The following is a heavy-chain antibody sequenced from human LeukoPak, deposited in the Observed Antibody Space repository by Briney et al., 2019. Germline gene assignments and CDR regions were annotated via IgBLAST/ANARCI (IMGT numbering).Heavy chain of an antibody. CDR2: INHSGST. D-gene: IGHD2-2*01. Sequence: KPSETLSLTCAVYGGSFSGYYWSWIRQPPGKGLEWIGEINHSGSTNYNPSLKSRVTISVDTSKNQFSLKLSSVTAADTAVYYCARERTVLPAAIWFDPWGQGTLVTVSS. V-gene: IGHV4-34*01. J-gene: IGHJ5*02. CDR1: GGSFSGYY. CDR3: ARERTVLPAAIWFDP.